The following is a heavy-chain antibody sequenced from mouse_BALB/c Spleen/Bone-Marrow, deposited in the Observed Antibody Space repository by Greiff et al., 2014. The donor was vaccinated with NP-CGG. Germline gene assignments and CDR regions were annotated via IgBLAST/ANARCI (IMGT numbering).Heavy chain of an antibody. V-gene: IGHV1-63*02. Sequence: QVQLQQSGAELVRPGTSVKISCKASGYAFTNYWLGWVKQRPGHGLEWIGDIYPGSGNTYYTEKFKGKATLTADTSSSTAYVQLSSLTSEDSAVYFCARRRSLDYWGQGTILTVSS. J-gene: IGHJ2*01. CDR3: ARRRSLDY. CDR2: IYPGSGNT. CDR1: GYAFTNYW.